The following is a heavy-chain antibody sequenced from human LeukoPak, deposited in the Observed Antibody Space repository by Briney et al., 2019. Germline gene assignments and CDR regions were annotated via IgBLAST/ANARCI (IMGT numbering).Heavy chain of an antibody. Sequence: SDTLSLTCTLSGGSISSYYWGWIRQPPGKGLEWIGSIYDSGSTYYNPSLKSRVTISVDTSKNQFSLKLNSVTAADTAVYYCARHYGPWGQGTLVTVSS. V-gene: IGHV4-39*01. CDR2: IYDSGST. D-gene: IGHD3-10*01. CDR1: GGSISSYY. J-gene: IGHJ5*02. CDR3: ARHYGP.